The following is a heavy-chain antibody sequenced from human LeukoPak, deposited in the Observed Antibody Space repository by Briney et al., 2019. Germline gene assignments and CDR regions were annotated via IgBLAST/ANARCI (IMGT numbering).Heavy chain of an antibody. CDR1: GFTFSSYG. J-gene: IGHJ4*02. D-gene: IGHD3-22*01. Sequence: QPGGSLRLSCAASGFTFSSYGMHWVRQAPGKGLEWVAVIWYDGSNKYYADSVKGRFTISRDNSKNTLYLQMNSLRAEDTAVYYCAADSSGYCRYFDYWGQGTLVTVSS. CDR3: AADSSGYCRYFDY. CDR2: IWYDGSNK. V-gene: IGHV3-33*01.